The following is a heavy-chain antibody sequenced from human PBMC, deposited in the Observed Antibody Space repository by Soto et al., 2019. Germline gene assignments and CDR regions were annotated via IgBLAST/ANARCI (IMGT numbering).Heavy chain of an antibody. J-gene: IGHJ4*02. CDR3: AKNPPPCSGGSCYSRVTSYFDS. Sequence: GGSLRLSWAAAGFTRSSYAMSWVRQAPGKGLEWVSAISGSGGSTYYADSVKGRFTIPRDTPKTTLHLKTTSLSAEDTAVYYCAKNPPPCSGGSCYSRVTSYFDSWGQGTLVTVSS. D-gene: IGHD2-15*01. CDR1: GFTRSSYA. CDR2: ISGSGGST. V-gene: IGHV3-23*01.